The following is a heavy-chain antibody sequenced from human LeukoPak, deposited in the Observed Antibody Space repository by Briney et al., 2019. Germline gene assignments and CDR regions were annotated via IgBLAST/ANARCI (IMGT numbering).Heavy chain of an antibody. CDR3: ARPAGYGGNSGSFDY. V-gene: IGHV5-51*01. Sequence: GESLQISCKGSGYSFTSYWIGWVRQLPGKGLEWMGIIYPGDSDTRYSPSLQGQVTISADKSISTAYLQWSSLKASDTAMYYCARPAGYGGNSGSFDYWGQGTLVTVSS. D-gene: IGHD4-17*01. CDR1: GYSFTSYW. J-gene: IGHJ4*02. CDR2: IYPGDSDT.